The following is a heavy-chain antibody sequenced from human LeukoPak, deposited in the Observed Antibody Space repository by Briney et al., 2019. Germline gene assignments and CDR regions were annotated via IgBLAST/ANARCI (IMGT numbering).Heavy chain of an antibody. CDR3: AREDRSGYYV. D-gene: IGHD3-22*01. CDR2: ISAYNGNT. Sequence: GASVKVSCKASGYTFTGYYMHWVRQAPGQGLEWMGWISAYNGNTNYAQKLQGRVTMTTDTSTSTAYMELRSLRSDDTAVYYCAREDRSGYYVWGQGTPVTVSS. CDR1: GYTFTGYY. J-gene: IGHJ4*02. V-gene: IGHV1-18*04.